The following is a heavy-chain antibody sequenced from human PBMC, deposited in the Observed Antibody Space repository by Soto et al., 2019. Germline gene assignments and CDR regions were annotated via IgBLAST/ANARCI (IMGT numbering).Heavy chain of an antibody. D-gene: IGHD3-3*01. J-gene: IGHJ6*02. CDR1: GYTFTSYG. CDR3: ARDYSADFWSGYDPPDYYYYGMDV. CDR2: ISAYNGNT. Sequence: ASVKVSCKASGYTFTSYGISWVRQAPGQGREWMGWISAYNGNTNYAQKLQGRVTMTTDTSTSTAYMELRSLRSDDTAVYYCARDYSADFWSGYDPPDYYYYGMDVWGQGXTVTVPS. V-gene: IGHV1-18*04.